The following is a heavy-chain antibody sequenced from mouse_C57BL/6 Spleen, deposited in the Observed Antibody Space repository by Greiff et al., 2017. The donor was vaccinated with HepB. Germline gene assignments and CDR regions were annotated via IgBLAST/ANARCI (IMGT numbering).Heavy chain of an antibody. J-gene: IGHJ3*01. CDR3: ARSGISGPFAY. Sequence: QVQLQQPGAELVRPGSSVKLSCKASGYTFTSYWMDWVKQRPGQGLEWIGNIYPSDSETHYNQKFKDKATLTVDKSSSTAYMQLSSLTSEDSAVYYCARSGISGPFAYWGQGTLVTVSA. CDR2: IYPSDSET. V-gene: IGHV1-61*01. CDR1: GYTFTSYW. D-gene: IGHD3-2*02.